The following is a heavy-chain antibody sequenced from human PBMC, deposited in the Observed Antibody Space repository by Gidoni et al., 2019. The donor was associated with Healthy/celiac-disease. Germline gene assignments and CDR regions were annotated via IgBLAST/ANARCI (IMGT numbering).Heavy chain of an antibody. CDR1: GFPFSSYA. CDR3: AKDIYAILWFGEFPSSPYYGMDV. CDR2: LSGSGGST. J-gene: IGHJ6*02. Sequence: EVQLLESGGGLVQPGGSLRLSCAPSGFPFSSYAISWARQAPGKGLEWVSALSGSGGSTYYADSVKGRFTISRDNSKNTLYLQMNSLRAEDTAVYYCAKDIYAILWFGEFPSSPYYGMDVWGQGTTVTVSS. V-gene: IGHV3-23*01. D-gene: IGHD3-10*01.